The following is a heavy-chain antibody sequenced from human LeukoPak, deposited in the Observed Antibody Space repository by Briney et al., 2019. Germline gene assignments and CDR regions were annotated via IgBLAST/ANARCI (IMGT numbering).Heavy chain of an antibody. D-gene: IGHD4/OR15-4a*01. J-gene: IGHJ6*02. CDR3: ARNRVGWTMDYYYGLDV. CDR2: ISYDSSTI. V-gene: IGHV3-30*03. Sequence: PGGSLRLSCAASGFTFSTYGMHWVRQAPGKGLQWVTVISYDSSTIYYIDSVKGRFTISRDNSKNTLYLQMNSLRGEDTAVYYCARNRVGWTMDYYYGLDVWGQGTTVSVSS. CDR1: GFTFSTYG.